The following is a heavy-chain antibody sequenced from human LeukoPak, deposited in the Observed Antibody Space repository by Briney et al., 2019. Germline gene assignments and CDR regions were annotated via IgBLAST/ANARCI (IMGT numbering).Heavy chain of an antibody. V-gene: IGHV3-74*01. CDR3: ARGGMIVGQ. J-gene: IGHJ4*02. CDR1: GLTFSRYW. Sequence: GGSLRLSCAVSGLTFSRYWMHWVRQAPGKGLVWVSRINREGSSTSYADSVKGRFTISRDNAKNTLYLQMNSPRAEDTAVYYCARGGMIVGQWGQGTLVTVSS. D-gene: IGHD3-22*01. CDR2: INREGSST.